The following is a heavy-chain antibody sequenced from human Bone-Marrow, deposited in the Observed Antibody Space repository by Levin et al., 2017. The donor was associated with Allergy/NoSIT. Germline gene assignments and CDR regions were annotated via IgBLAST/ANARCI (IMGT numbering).Heavy chain of an antibody. CDR2: FYYTGRI. CDR1: GGSISSSY. V-gene: IGHV4-59*01. Sequence: SQTLSLTCTVSGGSISSSYWSWIRQPPGKGLEWLGFFYYTGRIIYNPSLMSRVTISLDTSKHQFSLNLTSVTAADTAVYYCASGKDAYKTGHWGQGTLVTVSS. CDR3: ASGKDAYKTGH. D-gene: IGHD5-24*01. J-gene: IGHJ4*02.